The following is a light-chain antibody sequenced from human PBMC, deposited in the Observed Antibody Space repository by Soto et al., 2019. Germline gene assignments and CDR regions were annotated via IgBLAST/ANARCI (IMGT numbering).Light chain of an antibody. CDR2: AAS. J-gene: IGKJ3*01. Sequence: DIQLTQSPSFVSASVGDRVTITCRASQDINNYLAWYQQKPGKAPQLLIYAASSLQSGVPSTFSGSGSGTEFTITISNLQPDDFATYYCHQINISLFTFCPATTVDIK. CDR1: QDINNY. V-gene: IGKV1-9*01. CDR3: HQINISLFT.